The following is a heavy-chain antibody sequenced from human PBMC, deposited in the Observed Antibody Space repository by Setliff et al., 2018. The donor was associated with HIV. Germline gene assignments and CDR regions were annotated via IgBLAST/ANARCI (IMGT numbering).Heavy chain of an antibody. D-gene: IGHD1-26*01. CDR2: IYYSGRI. V-gene: IGHV4-39*07. J-gene: IGHJ4*02. CDR1: GGSISSSSYY. Sequence: SETLSLTCTVSGGSISSSSYYWSWIRQSPGKGLEWIGHIYYSGRIYYNPSLKSRVTISVDTSKNQFSLKLSSVTAADTAVYYCARVAGAHYFDYWGQGTLVTVSS. CDR3: ARVAGAHYFDY.